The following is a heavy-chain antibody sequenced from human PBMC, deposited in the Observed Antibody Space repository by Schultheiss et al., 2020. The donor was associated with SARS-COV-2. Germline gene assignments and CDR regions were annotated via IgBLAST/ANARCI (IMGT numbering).Heavy chain of an antibody. J-gene: IGHJ4*02. D-gene: IGHD4-17*01. V-gene: IGHV3-48*03. CDR2: ISSSGSTI. CDR3: ATLPTATKDIDY. Sequence: GGSLRLSCAASGFTFSSYEMNWVRQAPGKGLEWVSYISSSGSTIYYADSVKGRFTISRDNAKNSLSLQMNSLRVEDTAVYYCATLPTATKDIDYWGQGTLVTVSS. CDR1: GFTFSSYE.